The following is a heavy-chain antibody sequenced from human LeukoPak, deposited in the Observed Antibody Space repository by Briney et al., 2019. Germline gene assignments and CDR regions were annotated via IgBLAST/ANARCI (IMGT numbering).Heavy chain of an antibody. CDR1: GYSFTNYW. J-gene: IGHJ4*02. CDR2: IYPGDSAT. CDR3: AASRGSSASVDY. Sequence: GESLKISCKGSGYSFTNYWIGWVRQMPGKGLELMGVIYPGDSATRYSPSFQGQVAISVDKSIRTAYLQWSSLKASDTAMYYCAASRGSSASVDYWGQGTLVTVSS. D-gene: IGHD6-6*01. V-gene: IGHV5-51*01.